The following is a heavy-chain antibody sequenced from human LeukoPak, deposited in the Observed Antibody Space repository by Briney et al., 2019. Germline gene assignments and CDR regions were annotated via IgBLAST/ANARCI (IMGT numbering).Heavy chain of an antibody. CDR1: GGSISSSSYY. CDR3: ASPIVDTAMVDAFDI. CDR2: IYYSESI. Sequence: SETLSLPCTVSGGSISSSSYYWGWIRQPPGKGLEWIESIYYSESIYYNPSLKSRDTISVDTAKTQISLKLSSVTAADTAVYDCASPIVDTAMVDAFDIWGQGTIVTVSS. J-gene: IGHJ3*02. D-gene: IGHD5-18*01. V-gene: IGHV4-39*07.